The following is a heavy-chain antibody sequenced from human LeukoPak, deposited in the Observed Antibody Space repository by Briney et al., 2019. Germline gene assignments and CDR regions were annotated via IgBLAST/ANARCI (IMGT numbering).Heavy chain of an antibody. D-gene: IGHD2-2*01. J-gene: IGHJ4*02. CDR2: ISNNGGNT. V-gene: IGHV3-23*01. Sequence: PGGSLRLSCAASGFTLNDYYMSWIRQAPGKGLEWVSSISNNGGNTYYADSVKGRFTVSRDNSKNTLHLQMNSLRAEDTAVYYCAKDQGYCSTTTCYYDCWGQGTLVTVSS. CDR3: AKDQGYCSTTTCYYDC. CDR1: GFTLNDYY.